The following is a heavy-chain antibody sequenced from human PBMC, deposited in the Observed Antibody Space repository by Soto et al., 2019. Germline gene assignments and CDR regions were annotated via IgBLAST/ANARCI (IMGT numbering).Heavy chain of an antibody. V-gene: IGHV3-9*01. CDR2: ISWNSGSI. CDR3: AKDYLTAGYSSGWYDH. J-gene: IGHJ5*02. Sequence: EVLLVESGGGLVQPGRSLRLSCAASGFIFGDYGMHWVRQAPGKGLEWVSGISWNSGSIGYADSVQGRFTISRDNAKNSLYLQMNSLRAEDTAFYYCAKDYLTAGYSSGWYDHWGQGALVTVCS. CDR1: GFIFGDYG. D-gene: IGHD6-19*01.